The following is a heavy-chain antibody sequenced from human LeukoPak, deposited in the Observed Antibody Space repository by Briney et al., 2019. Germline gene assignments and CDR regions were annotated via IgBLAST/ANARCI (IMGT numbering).Heavy chain of an antibody. D-gene: IGHD6-19*01. CDR1: GYTFTGYY. Sequence: ASVKVSCKASGYTFTGYYMHWVRQAPGQGLEWMGWINPNSGGTNYAQKFQGRVTMTRDTSISTAYMELSRLRSDDTAAYYCARGEAVAGTDGDYWGQGTLVTVSS. V-gene: IGHV1-2*02. CDR3: ARGEAVAGTDGDY. J-gene: IGHJ4*02. CDR2: INPNSGGT.